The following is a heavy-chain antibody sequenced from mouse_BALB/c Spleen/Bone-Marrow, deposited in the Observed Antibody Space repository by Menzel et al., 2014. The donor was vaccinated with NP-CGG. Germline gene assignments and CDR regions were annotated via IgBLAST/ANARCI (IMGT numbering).Heavy chain of an antibody. CDR2: IDPANGNT. V-gene: IGHV14-3*02. Sequence: EVKLQESGAEFVKPGASVKLSCSASGFNIKDTYMHWVKQRPEQGLEWIGRIDPANGNTKYDPKFQGKFTITADTSSNTAYLQLSSLTSEDTSVYYCARYYYGFYFYFWGQGTTLTVST. D-gene: IGHD1-1*01. J-gene: IGHJ2*01. CDR3: ARYYYGFYFYF. CDR1: GFNIKDTY.